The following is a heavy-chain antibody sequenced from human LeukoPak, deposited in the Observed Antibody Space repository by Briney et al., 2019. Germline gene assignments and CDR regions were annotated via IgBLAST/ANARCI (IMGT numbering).Heavy chain of an antibody. CDR1: GGSISSSNW. J-gene: IGHJ4*02. D-gene: IGHD6-13*01. V-gene: IGHV4-4*02. CDR3: AQGGVAAAGTVDY. CDR2: IYHSGST. Sequence: SGTLSLTCAVSGGSISSSNWWSWVRQPPGKGLEWIGEIYHSGSTNYNPSLKSRVTISVDKSKNQFSLKLSSVTAVDTAVYYCAQGGVAAAGTVDYWGQGTLVTVSS.